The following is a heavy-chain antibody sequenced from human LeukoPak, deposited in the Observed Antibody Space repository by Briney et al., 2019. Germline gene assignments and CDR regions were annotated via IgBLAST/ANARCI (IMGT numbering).Heavy chain of an antibody. CDR3: ARGAYFYGSGINWFDP. Sequence: SETLSLTCTVSGYSISSGYYWGWIRQPPGKGLEWIGSIYPSGSTYYNPSLKSRVTISVDTSNNQFSLKLNYVTAADTAVYYCARGAYFYGSGINWFDPWGQGTLVTVSS. D-gene: IGHD3-10*01. J-gene: IGHJ5*02. CDR1: GYSISSGYY. V-gene: IGHV4-38-2*02. CDR2: IYPSGST.